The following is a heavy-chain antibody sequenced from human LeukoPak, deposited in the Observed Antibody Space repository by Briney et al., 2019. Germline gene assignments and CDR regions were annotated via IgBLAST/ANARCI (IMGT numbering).Heavy chain of an antibody. V-gene: IGHV4-39*01. J-gene: IGHJ6*03. CDR3: ARLRNGRRYPLSWYYYYMDV. D-gene: IGHD1-1*01. CDR2: IYYSGNT. Sequence: PSETLSLTCTVSGVSISSSNSYWGWIRQPPGKGLEWIVSIYYSGNTYYNASLKSQVSISIDTSKNQFSLRLTSVTAADTAVYYCARLRNGRRYPLSWYYYYMDVWGKGTTVTISS. CDR1: GVSISSSNSY.